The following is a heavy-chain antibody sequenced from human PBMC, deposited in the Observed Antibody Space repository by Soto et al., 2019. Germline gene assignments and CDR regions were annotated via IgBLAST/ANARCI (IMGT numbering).Heavy chain of an antibody. V-gene: IGHV1-69*01. D-gene: IGHD6-13*01. CDR3: ASGASRWYPYGFDS. CDR1: EGTFNSYA. Sequence: QAQVVQSGAEVRKPGFSVKLSCKASEGTFNSYAIAWVRQAPGQGLEWMGGIIPYYNTLNYAQKFQDRVTITADDSTNTVYMELSSLRSDDTAVYFCASGASRWYPYGFDSWAQGTLVTVSS. CDR2: IIPYYNTL. J-gene: IGHJ4*02.